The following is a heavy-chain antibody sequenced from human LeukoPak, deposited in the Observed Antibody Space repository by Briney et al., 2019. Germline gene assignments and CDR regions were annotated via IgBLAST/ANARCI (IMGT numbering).Heavy chain of an antibody. Sequence: PGGSLRLTCVASGFIFSSYEMNWVRQAPGKGLEWVTFIRYDGSNKYYADSVKGRFTISRDNSKNTLNLHMISLRAEDTAVYYCAKDPTHYRVWDYYETIGLSYWGQGTLVTVS. J-gene: IGHJ4*02. CDR2: IRYDGSNK. V-gene: IGHV3-30*02. CDR3: AKDPTHYRVWDYYETIGLSY. CDR1: GFIFSSYE. D-gene: IGHD3-22*01.